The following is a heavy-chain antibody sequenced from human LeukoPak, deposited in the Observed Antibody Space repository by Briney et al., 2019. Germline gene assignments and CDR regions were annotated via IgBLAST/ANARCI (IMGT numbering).Heavy chain of an antibody. D-gene: IGHD5-12*01. CDR2: IYPGDSDT. J-gene: IGHJ5*02. V-gene: IGHV5-51*01. CDR1: GYSFTSYW. CDR3: ARADIVATIGRTWFDP. Sequence: PGESLKISCKGSGYSFTSYWIGWVRQMPGKGLEWMGIIYPGDSDTRYSPSFQGQVTISADKSISTAYLQWSSLKASDTAMYYCARADIVATIGRTWFDPWGQGTLVTVSS.